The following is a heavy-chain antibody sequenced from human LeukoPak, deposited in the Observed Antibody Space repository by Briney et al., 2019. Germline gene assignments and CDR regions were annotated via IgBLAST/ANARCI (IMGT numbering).Heavy chain of an antibody. CDR3: ARERIMITFGGVIVTPSYFDY. CDR1: GGSISSGGYY. V-gene: IGHV4-31*03. Sequence: SQTLSLTCTVSGGSISSGGYYWSWIRQHPGKGLEWIGYIYYSGSTYYNPSPKSRVTISVDTSKNQLSLKLSSVTAADTAVYYCARERIMITFGGVIVTPSYFDYWGQGTLVTVSS. CDR2: IYYSGST. D-gene: IGHD3-16*02. J-gene: IGHJ4*02.